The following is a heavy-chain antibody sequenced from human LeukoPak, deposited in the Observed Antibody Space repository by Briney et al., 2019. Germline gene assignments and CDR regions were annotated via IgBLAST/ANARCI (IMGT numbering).Heavy chain of an antibody. J-gene: IGHJ4*02. CDR2: IKQDGSEK. D-gene: IGHD5-18*01. CDR3: ARDIEGDTTRPLPDY. Sequence: GGSLRRSCAASGFTFSNYWMSWVRQAPGKGLEWVANIKQDGSEKYYVGSVKGRFTISRDNAKNSLSLQMNSLRAEDTAVYYCARDIEGDTTRPLPDYWGQGTLDTVSS. V-gene: IGHV3-7*01. CDR1: GFTFSNYW.